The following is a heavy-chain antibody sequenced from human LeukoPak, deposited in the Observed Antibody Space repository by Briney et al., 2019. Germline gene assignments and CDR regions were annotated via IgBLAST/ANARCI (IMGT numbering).Heavy chain of an antibody. V-gene: IGHV5-51*01. Sequence: GESLNISCKGSGYSFTSYWIGWVREMAGKVLERMGIIYPGDSDTRYRPSFQGQVTISADRCISTADLQWYSLKASDTSMYYCARREGYSSGDVDYWGQGTLVTVSS. CDR3: ARREGYSSGDVDY. J-gene: IGHJ4*02. CDR1: GYSFTSYW. CDR2: IYPGDSDT. D-gene: IGHD2-21*01.